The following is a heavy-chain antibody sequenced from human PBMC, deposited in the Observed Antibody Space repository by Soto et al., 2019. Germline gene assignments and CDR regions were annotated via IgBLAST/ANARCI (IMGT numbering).Heavy chain of an antibody. CDR1: GFRFEDYA. CDR3: AKDHYGSAIYGMDV. Sequence: EVQLVESGGGLVQPGRSLRLSCAASGFRFEDYAMHWVRQAPGKGLELVSGIAWNKDIIGYAESVKGRFTISRDNGKNSLYLQMNSLRPEDTALYYCAKDHYGSAIYGMDVWGQGTTVTVSS. V-gene: IGHV3-9*01. CDR2: IAWNKDII. D-gene: IGHD3-10*01. J-gene: IGHJ6*02.